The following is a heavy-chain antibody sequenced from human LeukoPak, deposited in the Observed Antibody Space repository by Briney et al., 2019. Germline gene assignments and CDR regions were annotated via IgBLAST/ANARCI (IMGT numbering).Heavy chain of an antibody. CDR2: IGNSGGST. V-gene: IGHV3-23*01. D-gene: IGHD3-22*01. CDR3: AKALYISSGYSFTD. J-gene: IGHJ4*02. CDR1: GFTFSSYA. Sequence: GGSLRLSCAASGFTFSSYAMSWVRQAPGKGLEWVAAIGNSGGSTYYADSVKGRFTISRDNSKNTLYLQMDSLRAEDTAIYYCAKALYISSGYSFTDWGQGTLVTVSS.